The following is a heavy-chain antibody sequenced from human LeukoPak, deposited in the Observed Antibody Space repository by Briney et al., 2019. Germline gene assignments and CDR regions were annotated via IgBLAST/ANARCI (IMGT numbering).Heavy chain of an antibody. CDR1: GFTFNDYA. V-gene: IGHV3-9*03. Sequence: GGSLRLSCATSGFTFNDYAMYWVRQAPGKGLEWVSGISWNSRSIAYADSVKGRFTISRDNAKNSLYLQMNSLRAENMALYYCAKEGSSWSTFDYWGQGTLVTVSS. D-gene: IGHD6-13*01. CDR2: ISWNSRSI. J-gene: IGHJ4*02. CDR3: AKEGSSWSTFDY.